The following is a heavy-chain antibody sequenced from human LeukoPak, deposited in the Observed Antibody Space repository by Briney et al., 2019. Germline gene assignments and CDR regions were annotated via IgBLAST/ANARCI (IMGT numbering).Heavy chain of an antibody. J-gene: IGHJ4*02. CDR1: GFSISSYY. V-gene: IGHV4-59*01. CDR2: IYDSGST. CDR3: ARRDSSSWSFDY. D-gene: IGHD6-13*01. Sequence: PAETLSLTCTVSGFSISSYYWSWIRQPPGKGLEWIGYIYDSGSTNYNPSLKSRVTISVATSKNQFSLKLSSVTAADTEVYYCARRDSSSWSFDYWGQGTLVTVSS.